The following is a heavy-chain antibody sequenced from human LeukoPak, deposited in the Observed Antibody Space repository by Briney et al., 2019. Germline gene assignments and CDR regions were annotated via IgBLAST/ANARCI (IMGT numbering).Heavy chain of an antibody. D-gene: IGHD3-22*01. J-gene: IGHJ3*02. V-gene: IGHV4-61*01. Sequence: PSQTLSLTCTVSGGSISSASYYWSWIRQPPGKGLEWIGYIYYSGSTNYNPSLKSRVTISVDTSKNQFSLKLSSVTAADTAVYYCARDQYYDSSGSDAFDIWGQGTMVTVSS. CDR1: GGSISSASYY. CDR2: IYYSGST. CDR3: ARDQYYDSSGSDAFDI.